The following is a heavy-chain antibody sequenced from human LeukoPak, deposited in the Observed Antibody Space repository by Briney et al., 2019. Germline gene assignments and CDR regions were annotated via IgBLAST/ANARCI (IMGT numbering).Heavy chain of an antibody. CDR3: ATAGAYGSGSEVTFDY. J-gene: IGHJ4*02. CDR2: FDPEDGET. D-gene: IGHD3-10*01. V-gene: IGHV1-24*01. CDR1: GYTLTELS. Sequence: GASVNVSCKFSGYTLTELSMHWVRQAPGKGLEWMGGFDPEDGETIYAQKFQGRVTMTEDTSTDTAYIELSSLRSEDTAVYYCATAGAYGSGSEVTFDYWGQGTLVTVSS.